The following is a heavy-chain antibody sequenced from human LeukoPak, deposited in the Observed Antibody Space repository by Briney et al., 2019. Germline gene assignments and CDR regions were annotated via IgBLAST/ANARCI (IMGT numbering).Heavy chain of an antibody. V-gene: IGHV3-23*01. CDR3: ANLYSSGWNYFDY. J-gene: IGHJ4*02. D-gene: IGHD6-19*01. CDR2: VSGSGGNT. Sequence: PGGSLRLSCAASGFTFSSYAMSWVRQAPGKGLEWVSAVSGSGGNTYYADSVKGRFTISRDNSKNTLYLQMNSLRAEDTAVYYCANLYSSGWNYFDYWGQGTLVTVSS. CDR1: GFTFSSYA.